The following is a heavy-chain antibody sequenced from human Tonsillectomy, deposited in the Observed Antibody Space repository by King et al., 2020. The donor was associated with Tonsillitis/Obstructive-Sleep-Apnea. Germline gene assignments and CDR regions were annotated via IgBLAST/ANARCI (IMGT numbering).Heavy chain of an antibody. CDR1: GFTFSGSG. J-gene: IGHJ4*02. Sequence: VQLVESGGGLVQPGGSLKLSCAASGFTFSGSGLHWVRQASGKGLEWGGRLRSKANSYATEYAGSGKGRFTISRDDSTNTAFLQMDSLKTEDTAVYYCTSRVEWSFDSWGQGTLVTVSS. CDR3: TSRVEWSFDS. D-gene: IGHD3-3*01. V-gene: IGHV3-73*02. CDR2: LRSKANSYAT.